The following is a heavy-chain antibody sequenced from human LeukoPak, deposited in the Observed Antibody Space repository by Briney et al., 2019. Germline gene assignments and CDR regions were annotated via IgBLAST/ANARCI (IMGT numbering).Heavy chain of an antibody. Sequence: SETLSLTCTVSGGSISSSSYYWGWIRQPQGKGREGMGSIYYSGSTYYNPSLKSRVTISVDTSKNQFSLKLSSVTAADTAVYYCASPLYSGSPLNFDFWGQGTLVTVSS. CDR1: GGSISSSSYY. D-gene: IGHD6-13*01. V-gene: IGHV4-39*07. J-gene: IGHJ4*02. CDR2: IYYSGST. CDR3: ASPLYSGSPLNFDF.